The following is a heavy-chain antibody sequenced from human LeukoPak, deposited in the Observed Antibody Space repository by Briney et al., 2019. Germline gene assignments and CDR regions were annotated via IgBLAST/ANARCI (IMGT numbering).Heavy chain of an antibody. V-gene: IGHV3-23*01. J-gene: IGHJ4*02. CDR3: ARDPSSGWYGG. D-gene: IGHD6-19*01. CDR1: GFTFTSYS. CDR2: ISGGGGST. Sequence: GGSLRLSCAASGFTFTSYSMNWVRQAPGKGLEWVSTISGGGGSTYYADSVKGRFTISRDNSKNTLYLQMNSLRAEDTAVYYCARDPSSGWYGGWGQGTLVTVSS.